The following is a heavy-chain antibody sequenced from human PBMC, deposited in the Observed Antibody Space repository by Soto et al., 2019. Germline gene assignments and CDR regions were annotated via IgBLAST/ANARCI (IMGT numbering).Heavy chain of an antibody. V-gene: IGHV3-30-3*01. Sequence: QVQLVESGGGVVQPGRSLSLSCAASGFTFSSYAMHWVRQAPGKGLEWVAVISYDGSNKYYADSVKGRFTISRDNSKNTLYLQMNSLRAEDTAVYYCAMSTTFGDYWGQGNLVTVSS. D-gene: IGHD1-7*01. CDR1: GFTFSSYA. J-gene: IGHJ4*02. CDR3: AMSTTFGDY. CDR2: ISYDGSNK.